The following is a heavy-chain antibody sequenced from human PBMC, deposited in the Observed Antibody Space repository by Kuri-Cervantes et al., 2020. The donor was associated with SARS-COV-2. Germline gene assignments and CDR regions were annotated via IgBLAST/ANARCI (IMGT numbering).Heavy chain of an antibody. CDR1: GFTFSDYY. V-gene: IGHV3-30*03. D-gene: IGHD4-17*01. J-gene: IGHJ6*02. CDR2: ISYDGSNK. Sequence: GESLKISCAASGFTFSDYYMSWIRQAPGKGLEWVAVISYDGSNKYYADSVKGRFTISRDNSKNTLYLQMNSLRAEDTAVYYCARDQGYGDAVGGYYYGMDVWGQGTTVTVSS. CDR3: ARDQGYGDAVGGYYYGMDV.